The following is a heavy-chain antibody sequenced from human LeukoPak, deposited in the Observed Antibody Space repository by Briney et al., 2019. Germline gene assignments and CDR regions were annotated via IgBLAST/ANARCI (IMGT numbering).Heavy chain of an antibody. CDR3: AREGSSGWYDY. CDR1: GGSISSYY. CDR2: IYYSGST. J-gene: IGHJ4*02. Sequence: SETLSLTCTVSGGSISSYYWSWIREPPGKGLEWIGYIYYSGSTNYNPSLKSRVTISVDTSKNQFSLKLSSVTAADTAVYYCAREGSSGWYDYWGQGTLVTVSS. D-gene: IGHD6-19*01. V-gene: IGHV4-59*01.